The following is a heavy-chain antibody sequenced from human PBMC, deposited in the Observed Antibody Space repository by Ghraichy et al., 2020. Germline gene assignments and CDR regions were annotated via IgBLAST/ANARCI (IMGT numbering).Heavy chain of an antibody. CDR1: GFTFSSYS. Sequence: GGSLRLSCAASGFTFSSYSMNWVRQAPGKGLEWVSYISSSSSTIYYADSVKGRFTISRDNAKNSLYLQMNSLRAEDTAVYYCARDPAQSPLGYWGQGTLVTVSS. J-gene: IGHJ4*02. CDR2: ISSSSSTI. CDR3: ARDPAQSPLGY. V-gene: IGHV3-48*01.